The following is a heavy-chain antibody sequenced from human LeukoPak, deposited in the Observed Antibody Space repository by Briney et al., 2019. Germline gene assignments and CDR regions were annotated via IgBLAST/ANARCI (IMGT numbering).Heavy chain of an antibody. V-gene: IGHV1-18*01. CDR2: ISAYNGNT. D-gene: IGHD6-19*01. Sequence: GASVKVSCKASGYTFTSYGISWVRQAPGQGLEWMGWISAYNGNTNYAQKLQCRVTMTTDTSTSTAYMELRSLRSDDTAVYYCAKDRGSSSGWYTPWFDPWGQGTLVTVSS. CDR1: GYTFTSYG. J-gene: IGHJ5*02. CDR3: AKDRGSSSGWYTPWFDP.